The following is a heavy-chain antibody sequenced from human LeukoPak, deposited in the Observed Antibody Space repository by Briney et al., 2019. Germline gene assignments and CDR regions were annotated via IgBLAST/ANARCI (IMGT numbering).Heavy chain of an antibody. CDR3: ARGVVTAPQTFDY. CDR2: IYYSGST. V-gene: IGHV4-59*01. D-gene: IGHD2-21*02. J-gene: IGHJ4*02. CDR1: DGSISYFY. Sequence: SSETLSLTCTVSDGSISYFYWSWIWQPPGKGLEWIGYIYYSGSTPYNPSLKSRVTMAVDTSKNQFSLKLSSVTAADTAVYYCARGVVTAPQTFDYWGQGTLVTVSS.